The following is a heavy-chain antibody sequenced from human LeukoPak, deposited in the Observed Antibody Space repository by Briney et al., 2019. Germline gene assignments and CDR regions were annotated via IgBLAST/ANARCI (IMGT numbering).Heavy chain of an antibody. V-gene: IGHV3-30*04. CDR3: ARDYYGMDV. CDR2: ISYDGSNK. CDR1: GFTFSSYA. J-gene: IGHJ6*04. Sequence: PGRSLRLSCAASGFTFSSYAMHWVRQAPGKGPEWVAVISYDGSNKYYADSVKGRFTISRDNSKNTLYLQMNSLRAEDTAVYYCARDYYGMDVWGKGTTVTVSS.